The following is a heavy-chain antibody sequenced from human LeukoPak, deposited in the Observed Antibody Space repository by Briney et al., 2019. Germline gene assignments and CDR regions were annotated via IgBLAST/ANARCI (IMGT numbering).Heavy chain of an antibody. CDR2: IYYSGST. CDR3: ARHVRPPTSYYYDSSGYTYFDY. J-gene: IGHJ4*02. V-gene: IGHV4-39*01. Sequence: SQTLSLTCTVSGGSISSGDYYWGWIRQPPGKGLEWIGSIYYSGSTYYNPSLKSRVTISVDTSKNQFSLKLSSVTAADTAVYYCARHVRPPTSYYYDSSGYTYFDYWGQGTLVTVSS. D-gene: IGHD3-22*01. CDR1: GGSISSGDYY.